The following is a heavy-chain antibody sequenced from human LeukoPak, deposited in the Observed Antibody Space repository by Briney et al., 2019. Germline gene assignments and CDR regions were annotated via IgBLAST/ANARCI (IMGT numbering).Heavy chain of an antibody. J-gene: IGHJ4*02. D-gene: IGHD2-2*01. V-gene: IGHV4-38-2*02. Sequence: SETLSLTCTVSGYSISSGYYWGWIRQPPGKGLEWIGSIYHSGSTYYNPSLKSRVTISVDTSKNQFSLKLSSVTAADTAVYYCARDGCSSTSCYVSLDYWGQGTLVTVSS. CDR1: GYSISSGYY. CDR2: IYHSGST. CDR3: ARDGCSSTSCYVSLDY.